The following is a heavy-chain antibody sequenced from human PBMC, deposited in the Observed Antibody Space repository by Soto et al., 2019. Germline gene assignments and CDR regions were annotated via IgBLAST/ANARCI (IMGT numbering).Heavy chain of an antibody. D-gene: IGHD3-9*01. J-gene: IGHJ4*02. CDR3: AKVYDILTGPSDY. CDR2: IIPIFGTA. CDR1: GGTFSSYA. Sequence: SVKVSCKASGGTFSSYAISWVRQAPGQGLEWMGGIIPIFGTANYAQKFQGRVTITADESTSTAYMELNSLRAEDTAVYYCAKVYDILTGPSDYWGQGTLVTVSS. V-gene: IGHV1-69*13.